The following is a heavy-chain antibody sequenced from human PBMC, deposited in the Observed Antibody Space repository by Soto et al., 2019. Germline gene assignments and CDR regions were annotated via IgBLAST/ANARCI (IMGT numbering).Heavy chain of an antibody. D-gene: IGHD5-18*01. CDR3: AKEGGGTVMVFFDY. J-gene: IGHJ4*02. Sequence: GGSLRLSCAASGFTFSSYGMHWVRQAPGKGLEWVAVIWYDGSNKYYADSVKGRFTISRDNSKNMLYLQMNSLRAEDTAVYYCAKEGGGTVMVFFDYWGQGTLVTVSS. CDR1: GFTFSSYG. CDR2: IWYDGSNK. V-gene: IGHV3-33*06.